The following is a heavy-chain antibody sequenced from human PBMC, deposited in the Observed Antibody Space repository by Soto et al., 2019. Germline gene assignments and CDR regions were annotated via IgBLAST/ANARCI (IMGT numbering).Heavy chain of an antibody. D-gene: IGHD7-27*01. V-gene: IGHV3-30*03. CDR3: AMALTGEEDY. CDR1: GFTFSSYG. Sequence: GGSLRLSCAASGFTFSSYGMHWVRQAPGKGLEWVAVISYDGSNKYYADSVKGRFTISRDNSKNTLYLQMNSLRAEDTAVYYCAMALTGEEDYWGQGTLVTVSS. J-gene: IGHJ4*02. CDR2: ISYDGSNK.